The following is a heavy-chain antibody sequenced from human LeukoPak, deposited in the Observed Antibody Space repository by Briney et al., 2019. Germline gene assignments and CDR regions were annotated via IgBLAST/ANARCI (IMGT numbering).Heavy chain of an antibody. Sequence: GGSLRLSCAASGFIFLNYAMTWVRQAPGKGLEWVSAISPSGGSTYYADSVKGRFTISKDNSKNTLYLQMNSLRAEDTAVYYCARNYPYYFDYWGQGTLVTVSS. J-gene: IGHJ4*02. CDR1: GFIFLNYA. D-gene: IGHD4-11*01. V-gene: IGHV3-23*01. CDR3: ARNYPYYFDY. CDR2: ISPSGGST.